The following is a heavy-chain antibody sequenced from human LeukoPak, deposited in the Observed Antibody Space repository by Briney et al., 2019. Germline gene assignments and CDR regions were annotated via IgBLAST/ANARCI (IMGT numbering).Heavy chain of an antibody. Sequence: GESLKISCKGSGYSFVSYWIGWVCQMPGKGLEWMGIIYPGDSDTRYNPSFQGQVTISVDKSISTAYLQWNSLKASDTAMYYCASLDCGGDCYSGVGMIKGGLYYFDYWGQGTLVTVSS. D-gene: IGHD2-21*02. CDR2: IYPGDSDT. CDR3: ASLDCGGDCYSGVGMIKGGLYYFDY. V-gene: IGHV5-51*01. CDR1: GYSFVSYW. J-gene: IGHJ4*02.